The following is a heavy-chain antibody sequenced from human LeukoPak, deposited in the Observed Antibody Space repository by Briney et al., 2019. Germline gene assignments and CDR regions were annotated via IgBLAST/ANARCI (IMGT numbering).Heavy chain of an antibody. J-gene: IGHJ4*02. CDR3: AKSPWKREYYGPDY. CDR2: LSGSGAEP. D-gene: IGHD3-10*01. CDR1: GFTFSTYA. Sequence: GGSLRLSCAASGFTFSTYAVSWVRQAPGRGLEWVATLSGSGAEPFYADSVRGRFTISRDNSKNMLYLQMNSLRAEDAAIYYCAKSPWKREYYGPDYWGQGTLVTVSS. V-gene: IGHV3-23*01.